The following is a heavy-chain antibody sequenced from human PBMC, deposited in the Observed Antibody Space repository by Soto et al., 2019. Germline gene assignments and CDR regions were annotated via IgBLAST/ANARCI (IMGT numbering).Heavy chain of an antibody. CDR3: ARGRRWLQPTTLYDY. V-gene: IGHV4-34*01. CDR1: GGSFSGYY. J-gene: IGHJ4*02. Sequence: PSETLSLTCAVYGGSFSGYYWSWIRQPPGKGLEWIGEINHSGSTNYNQSLKSRVTISVDTSKNQFSLKLSSVTAADTAVYYCARGRRWLQPTTLYDYWGQGTLVTVSS. CDR2: INHSGST. D-gene: IGHD1-26*01.